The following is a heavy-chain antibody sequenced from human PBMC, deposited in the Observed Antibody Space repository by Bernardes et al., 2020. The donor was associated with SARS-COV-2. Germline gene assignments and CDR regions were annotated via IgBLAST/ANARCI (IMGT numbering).Heavy chain of an antibody. J-gene: IGHJ5*02. D-gene: IGHD4-17*01. Sequence: ASVKVSCKVSGYTLTELSMHWVRQAPGKGLEWMGGFDPEDGETIYAQKFQGRVTMTEDTSTDTAYMELSSLRSEDTAVYYCAISPATVTTDWFDPWGQGTLVTVSS. CDR1: GYTLTELS. V-gene: IGHV1-24*01. CDR2: FDPEDGET. CDR3: AISPATVTTDWFDP.